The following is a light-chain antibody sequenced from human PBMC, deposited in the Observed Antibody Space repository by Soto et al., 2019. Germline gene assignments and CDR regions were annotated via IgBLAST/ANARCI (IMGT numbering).Light chain of an antibody. CDR1: QSVRGSS. J-gene: IGKJ1*01. CDR2: GAS. CDR3: QQYGTSPWT. Sequence: EIVLTQSPGTLSLSPGDGATLSCRASQSVRGSSLAWYQQRPGQAPRPLIYGASARAAGISDRFTGSGSGTDFTLTISRLEPEDFAVYYCQQYGTSPWTFGQGAKV. V-gene: IGKV3-20*01.